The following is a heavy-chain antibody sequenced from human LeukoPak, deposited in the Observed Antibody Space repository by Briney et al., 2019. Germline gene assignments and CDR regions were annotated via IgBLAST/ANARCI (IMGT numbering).Heavy chain of an antibody. V-gene: IGHV4-30-2*01. J-gene: IGHJ4*02. CDR3: ARAHYALDY. Sequence: SSETLSLTCAVSGGSISSGGYSWSWIRQPPGKGREWIGYIYHSGSTYYNPSLKSRVTISVDGSTNHFSLKLSSVTGADTAVYYCARAHYALDYWGQGTLVTVSS. CDR2: IYHSGST. CDR1: GGSISSGGYS. D-gene: IGHD2-2*01.